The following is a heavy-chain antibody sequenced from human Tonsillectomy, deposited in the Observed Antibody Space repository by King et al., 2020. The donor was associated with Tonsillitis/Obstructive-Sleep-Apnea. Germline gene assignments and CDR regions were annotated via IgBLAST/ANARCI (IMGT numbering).Heavy chain of an antibody. CDR1: GFTFNNYA. V-gene: IGHV3-30*04. Sequence: VQLVESGGGVVQPGRSLRLSCAASGFTFNNYAMHWVRQAPGKGLEWVAVISHDGSNEYYADSVKGRFTISRANSKNTLYLQMNSLRAEDTAVYYCARGYDCWSGYYSPVGMNYYGMDGWGQGTTVTVSS. CDR2: ISHDGSNE. D-gene: IGHD3-3*01. CDR3: ARGYDCWSGYYSPVGMNYYGMDG. J-gene: IGHJ6*02.